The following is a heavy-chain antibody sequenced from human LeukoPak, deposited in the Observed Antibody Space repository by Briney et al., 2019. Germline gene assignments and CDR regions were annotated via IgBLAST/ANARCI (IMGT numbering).Heavy chain of an antibody. J-gene: IGHJ4*02. CDR3: ARHMGLYYAPDD. Sequence: SETLSLTCTVSGGSMSSYYWSWIRQPPGKGLEWIGYIYYSGSTNYNPSLKSRVTISVDTSKNQFSLKLSSVTAADTAVYYCARHMGLYYAPDDWGQATLVTVFS. D-gene: IGHD2-2*01. CDR2: IYYSGST. V-gene: IGHV4-59*08. CDR1: GGSMSSYY.